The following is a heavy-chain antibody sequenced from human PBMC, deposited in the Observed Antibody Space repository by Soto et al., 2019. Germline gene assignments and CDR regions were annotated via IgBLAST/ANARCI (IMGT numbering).Heavy chain of an antibody. D-gene: IGHD2-15*01. CDR2: IYYSGST. V-gene: IGHV4-30-4*01. CDR3: ARAVVAAPIDY. Sequence: LSLTCTVSGGSISSGDYYWSWIRQPPGKGLEWIGYIYYSGSTYYNPSLKSRVTISVDTSKNQFSLKLSSVTAADTAVYYCARAVVAAPIDYWGQGTLVTVSS. CDR1: GGSISSGDYY. J-gene: IGHJ4*02.